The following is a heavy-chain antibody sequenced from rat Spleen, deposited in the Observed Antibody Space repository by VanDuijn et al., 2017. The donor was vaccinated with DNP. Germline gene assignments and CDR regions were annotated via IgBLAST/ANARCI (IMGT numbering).Heavy chain of an antibody. D-gene: IGHD1-2*01. J-gene: IGHJ3*01. V-gene: IGHV5-31*01. CDR3: TRSAAGLAY. CDR1: GFTFTDYW. Sequence: EVRLVESGGGLVQPGRSLKLSCVTSGFTFTDYWMTWIRQVPGKGLEWVASISSSGGASYYQDSVKGRFTISRDNVRNTLYLQMNSLRSEDTAIYHCTRSAAGLAYWGQGTLVTVSS. CDR2: ISSSGGAS.